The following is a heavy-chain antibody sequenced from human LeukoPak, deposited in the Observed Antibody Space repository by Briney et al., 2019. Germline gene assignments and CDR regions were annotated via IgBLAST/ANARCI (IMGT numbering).Heavy chain of an antibody. CDR3: ARDGADYDFWSGYGYGMDV. V-gene: IGHV1-18*01. Sequence: ASVKVSRKASGYTFTSYGISWVRQAPGQGLEWMGWISAYNGNTNYAQKLQGRVTMTTDTSTSTAYMELRSLRSDDTAVYYCARDGADYDFWSGYGYGMDVWGQGTTVTVSS. D-gene: IGHD3-3*01. CDR2: ISAYNGNT. CDR1: GYTFTSYG. J-gene: IGHJ6*02.